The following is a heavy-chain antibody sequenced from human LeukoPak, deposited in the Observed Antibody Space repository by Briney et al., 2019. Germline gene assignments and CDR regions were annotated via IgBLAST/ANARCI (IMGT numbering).Heavy chain of an antibody. D-gene: IGHD3-10*01. CDR2: IYHSGST. V-gene: IGHV4-38-2*02. J-gene: IGHJ4*02. Sequence: PSETLSLTFAVSGYSISSGYYWGWIRQPPGKGLEWIGSIYHSGSTYYNPSLKSRVTISVDTSKNQFSLKLSSVTAADTAVYYCARELKYGSGSYFDYWGQGTLVTVPS. CDR1: GYSISSGYY. CDR3: ARELKYGSGSYFDY.